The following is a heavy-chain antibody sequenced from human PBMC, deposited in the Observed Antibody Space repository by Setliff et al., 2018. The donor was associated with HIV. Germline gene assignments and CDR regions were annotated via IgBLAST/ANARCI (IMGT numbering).Heavy chain of an antibody. CDR3: ARDRDHVVQEGYYDMGV. V-gene: IGHV3-7*01. J-gene: IGHJ6*02. CDR1: GFTFNDYH. Sequence: GGSLRLSCVGSGFTFNDYHISWIRQAPGKGLEWVANIRQDESEKYYVDSVRGRFTISRDNAKSSLYLQMNSLRAEDTAVYYCARDRDHVVQEGYYDMGVWGQGTTVTVSS. CDR2: IRQDESEK. D-gene: IGHD3-10*02.